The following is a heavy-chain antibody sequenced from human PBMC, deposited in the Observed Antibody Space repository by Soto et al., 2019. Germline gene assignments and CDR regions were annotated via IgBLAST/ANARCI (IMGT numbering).Heavy chain of an antibody. D-gene: IGHD1-26*01. V-gene: IGHV1-69*13. Sequence: ASVEVSCKASGGTFSSYAIRWVRQAPGQGLEWMGGIIPIFGTANYAQKFQGRVTITADESTSTAYMELSSLRSEDTAVYYCAREARGAQAAEYFQHWGQGTLVTVS. CDR2: IIPIFGTA. J-gene: IGHJ1*01. CDR3: AREARGAQAAEYFQH. CDR1: GGTFSSYA.